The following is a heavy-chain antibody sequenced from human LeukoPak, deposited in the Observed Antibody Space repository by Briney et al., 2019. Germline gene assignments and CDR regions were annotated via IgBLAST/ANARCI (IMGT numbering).Heavy chain of an antibody. Sequence: GESLKISCKGSGYSFTSYWISWVRQMPGKGLEWMGRIDPSDSYTNYSPSFQGHVTISTDKSISTAYLQWSSLKASDTAMYYCARSHSSGWCEAYWGQGALVTVSS. V-gene: IGHV5-10-1*01. CDR1: GYSFTSYW. J-gene: IGHJ4*02. CDR2: IDPSDSYT. CDR3: ARSHSSGWCEAY. D-gene: IGHD6-19*01.